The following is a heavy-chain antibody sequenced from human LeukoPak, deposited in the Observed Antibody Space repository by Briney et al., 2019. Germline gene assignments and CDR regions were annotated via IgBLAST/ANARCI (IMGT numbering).Heavy chain of an antibody. CDR3: AKGDSYRGYATLHY. Sequence: GGSLRLSCAASGFTFTSYAMSWVRQAPGKGLEWVTTARGDGTTYYADSVKGRLTVSRDNSKNTLYLQMNSLRAEDTAIYYCAKGDSYRGYATLHYWGKGALVTVSS. J-gene: IGHJ4*02. CDR1: GFTFTSYA. V-gene: IGHV3-23*01. CDR2: ARGDGTT. D-gene: IGHD5-12*01.